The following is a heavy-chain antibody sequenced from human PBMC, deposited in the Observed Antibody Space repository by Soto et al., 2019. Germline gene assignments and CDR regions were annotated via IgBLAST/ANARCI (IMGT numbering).Heavy chain of an antibody. CDR2: FDPEDGET. CDR3: ARDAGINGTTGPLHGMDV. CDR1: GYTLTELS. V-gene: IGHV1-24*01. J-gene: IGHJ6*02. D-gene: IGHD1-7*01. Sequence: ASVKVSCKVSGYTLTELSMHWVRQAPGKGLEWMGGFDPEDGETIYAQKFQGRVTMTEDTSTDTAYMEPSSLRSEDTAVYYCARDAGINGTTGPLHGMDVWGQGTTVTVS.